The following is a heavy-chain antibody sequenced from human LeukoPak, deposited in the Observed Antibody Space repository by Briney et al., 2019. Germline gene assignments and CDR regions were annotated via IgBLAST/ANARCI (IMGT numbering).Heavy chain of an antibody. CDR2: IYPGDSDT. CDR3: ARFMSGNYLDY. D-gene: IGHD1-26*01. V-gene: IGHV5-51*01. J-gene: IGHJ4*02. Sequence: PGESLPISCKSSVYTITCMGRVEMCQMPGKGLEWMTIIYPGDSDTRYSPSFQGQVTISADKSISTAYLQWSSLKASDTAMYFCARFMSGNYLDYWGQGTLVTVSS. CDR1: VYTITCMG.